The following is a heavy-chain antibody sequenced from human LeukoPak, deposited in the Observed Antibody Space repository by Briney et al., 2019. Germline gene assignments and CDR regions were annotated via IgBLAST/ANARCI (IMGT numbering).Heavy chain of an antibody. J-gene: IGHJ5*02. V-gene: IGHV4-59*05. D-gene: IGHD3-10*01. CDR2: NYYSGSS. CDR3: ARNRYYYGSGSYGVPNWFDP. CDR1: GGSISSYY. Sequence: SETLSLTCAVSGGSISSYYWSWIGQPAGKGREGFGSNYYSGSSYYNPSLKRRGSLSVDRAKTQFSLTLSSVTASDTAVYYCARNRYYYGSGSYGVPNWFDPWGQGTLVTVSS.